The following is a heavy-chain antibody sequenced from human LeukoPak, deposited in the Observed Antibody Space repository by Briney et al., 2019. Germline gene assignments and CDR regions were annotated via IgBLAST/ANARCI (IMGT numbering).Heavy chain of an antibody. CDR1: GGSFSGYY. V-gene: IGHV4-34*01. CDR3: ASLYDYGDYASDY. J-gene: IGHJ4*02. Sequence: SETLSLTCAVYGGSFSGYYWSWIRQPPGKGLEWIGEINHSGSTNYNPSLKSRVTISVDTSKNQFSLKLSSVTAADTAVYYCASLYDYGDYASDYWGQGTLVTVSS. CDR2: INHSGST. D-gene: IGHD4-17*01.